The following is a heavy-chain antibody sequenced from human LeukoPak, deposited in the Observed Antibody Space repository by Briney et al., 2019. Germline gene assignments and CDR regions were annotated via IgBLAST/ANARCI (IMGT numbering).Heavy chain of an antibody. CDR3: ARGGFRRGPWFGELSSWFDP. V-gene: IGHV1-46*01. D-gene: IGHD3-10*01. Sequence: GASVKVSCKASGYTFTSYYMHWVRQAPGQGLEWMGIINPSGGSTSYAQKFQGRVTMTRNTSISTAYMELSSLRSEDTAVYYCARGGFRRGPWFGELSSWFDPWAREPWSPSPQ. CDR2: INPSGGST. J-gene: IGHJ5*02. CDR1: GYTFTSYY.